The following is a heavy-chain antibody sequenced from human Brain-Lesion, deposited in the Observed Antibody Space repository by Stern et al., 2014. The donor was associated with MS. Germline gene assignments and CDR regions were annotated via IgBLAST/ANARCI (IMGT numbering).Heavy chain of an antibody. CDR3: ARFPASRPHVFDS. CDR1: GGSISSSNW. J-gene: IGHJ4*02. Sequence: QVQLQESGPGLVKPSGTLSLTCAVSGGSISSSNWWSWVRQSPGKGLEWIGESDHSGSTIYNPSLKSRVTVSVAKSKNPFPLTLRSGTAADTAVYFCARFPASRPHVFDSWGQGTLVTVSS. V-gene: IGHV4-4*02. CDR2: SDHSGST. D-gene: IGHD6-13*01.